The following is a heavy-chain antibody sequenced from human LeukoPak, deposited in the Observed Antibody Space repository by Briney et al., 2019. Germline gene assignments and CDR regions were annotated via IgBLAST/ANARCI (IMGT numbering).Heavy chain of an antibody. Sequence: SETLSLTCTFSGTSISSSYWSWIRQPPGRGLEWIAYIYYSGSTNYNPSLKSRVTISEDTSKNQFSLKLSSVTAADTAVYYCARDSSVYYFDYWGQGTLVTVSS. V-gene: IGHV4-59*01. CDR1: GTSISSSY. J-gene: IGHJ4*02. CDR2: IYYSGST. D-gene: IGHD3-22*01. CDR3: ARDSSVYYFDY.